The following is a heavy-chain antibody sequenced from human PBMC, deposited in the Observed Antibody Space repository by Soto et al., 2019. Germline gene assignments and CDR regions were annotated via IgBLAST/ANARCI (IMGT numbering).Heavy chain of an antibody. Sequence: QVQLQESGPGLVKPSETLSLTCTVFGDSVGSGSYYWSWIRQPPGKGLEWIGYIYYSGSTNYNPFPKSRVTMSVATSKNQFSLRLSAVTAADTAVYYCASLYRGPYYFDYWGQGALVTVSS. CDR1: GDSVGSGSYY. J-gene: IGHJ4*02. CDR2: IYYSGST. CDR3: ASLYRGPYYFDY. D-gene: IGHD2-2*02. V-gene: IGHV4-61*01.